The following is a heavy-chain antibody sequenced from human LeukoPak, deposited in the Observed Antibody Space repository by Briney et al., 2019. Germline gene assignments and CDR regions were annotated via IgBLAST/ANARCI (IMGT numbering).Heavy chain of an antibody. CDR3: ARGDYYDSSGPLVG. Sequence: SETLSLTCTVSGGSISSYYWSWIRQPPGKGLEWIGYIYYSGSTNYNPSLKSRVTISVDTSKNQFSLKLSSVTAADTAVYHCARGDYYDSSGPLVGWGQGTLSPSPQ. V-gene: IGHV4-59*01. J-gene: IGHJ4*02. CDR2: IYYSGST. CDR1: GGSISSYY. D-gene: IGHD3-22*01.